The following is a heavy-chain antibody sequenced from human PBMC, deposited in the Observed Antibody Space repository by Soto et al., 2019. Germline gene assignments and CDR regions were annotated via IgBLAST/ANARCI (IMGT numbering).Heavy chain of an antibody. CDR3: ARETGSGGNPFDY. Sequence: XXSLRLSFAASGFTVRSNYMRWVRQAPGKGLEWVSVLYRGGSTYYADSVKGRFTISRDNSKNTLYLQMNSLRAEDTAVYYCARETGSGGNPFDYWGQGTLVTVS. J-gene: IGHJ4*02. CDR1: GFTVRSNY. CDR2: LYRGGST. D-gene: IGHD2-15*01. V-gene: IGHV3-66*01.